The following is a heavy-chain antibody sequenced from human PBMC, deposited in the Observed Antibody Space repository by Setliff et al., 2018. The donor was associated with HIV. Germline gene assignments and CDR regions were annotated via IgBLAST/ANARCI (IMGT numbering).Heavy chain of an antibody. CDR1: GGSISSYY. CDR2: IYTTGST. V-gene: IGHV4-4*09. Sequence: PSETLSLTCTVSGGSISSYYWSWVRQPPGKGLEWIGYIYTTGSTNYNPSLKSRVTMSVDTSKNQFSLRPTSVTAADTAVYFCARLRITMIIPPNYFDSCGQGTLVTVSS. CDR3: ARLRITMIIPPNYFDS. D-gene: IGHD3-22*01. J-gene: IGHJ4*02.